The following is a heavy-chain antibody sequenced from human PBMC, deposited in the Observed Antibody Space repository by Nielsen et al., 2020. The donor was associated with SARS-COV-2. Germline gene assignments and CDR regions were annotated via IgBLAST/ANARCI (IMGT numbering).Heavy chain of an antibody. CDR2: IYYSGST. D-gene: IGHD3-10*01. CDR3: AREGSSGADYYGSGSYSYFDY. V-gene: IGHV4-59*12. J-gene: IGHJ4*02. Sequence: SETLSLACTVSGGSISSYYWSWIRQPPGKGLEWIGYIYYSGSTNYNPSLKSRVTISVDTSKNQFSLKLSSVTAADTAVYYCAREGSSGADYYGSGSYSYFDYWGQGTLVTVSS. CDR1: GGSISSYY.